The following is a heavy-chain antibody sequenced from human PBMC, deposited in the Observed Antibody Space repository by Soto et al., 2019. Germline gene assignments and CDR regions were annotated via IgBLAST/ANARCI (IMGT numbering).Heavy chain of an antibody. V-gene: IGHV4-39*01. CDR2: MYYSGTT. Sequence: PSETLSLTCTVSGGYISSSDVYWGWLRQTPGKGLEFIGSMYYSGTTYYNPSLKSRVTISVDTSKNQFTLKLISVTAADTAVYYCAVVDSTGNWFDPWGEGALVTVSS. J-gene: IGHJ5*02. CDR1: GGYISSSDVY. D-gene: IGHD6-25*01. CDR3: AVVDSTGNWFDP.